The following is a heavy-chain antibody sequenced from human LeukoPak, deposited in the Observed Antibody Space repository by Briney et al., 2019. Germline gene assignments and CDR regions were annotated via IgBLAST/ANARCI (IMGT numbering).Heavy chain of an antibody. CDR1: GFTFSSYW. CDR3: AKGSRYCSSTSCYFDY. Sequence: PGGSLRLSCAASGFTFSSYWMHWVRQAPGKGLVWVSRINSDGSDTSYADSVKGRFTISRDNSKNTLYLQMNSLRAEDTAVYYCAKGSRYCSSTSCYFDYWGQGTLVTVSS. D-gene: IGHD2-2*01. V-gene: IGHV3-74*01. J-gene: IGHJ4*02. CDR2: INSDGSDT.